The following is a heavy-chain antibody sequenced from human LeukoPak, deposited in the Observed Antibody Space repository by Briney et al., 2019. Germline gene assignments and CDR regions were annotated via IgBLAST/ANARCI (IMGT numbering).Heavy chain of an antibody. D-gene: IGHD4-17*01. Sequence: PGRSLRLSCAASGFTFDDYAMHWVRQAPGKGLEWVSGISWNSGSIGYADSVKGRFTISRDNAKSSLYLQMNSLRAEDMALYYCAKDYGDYPTYYFDYWGQGTLVTVSP. CDR2: ISWNSGSI. CDR1: GFTFDDYA. V-gene: IGHV3-9*03. CDR3: AKDYGDYPTYYFDY. J-gene: IGHJ4*02.